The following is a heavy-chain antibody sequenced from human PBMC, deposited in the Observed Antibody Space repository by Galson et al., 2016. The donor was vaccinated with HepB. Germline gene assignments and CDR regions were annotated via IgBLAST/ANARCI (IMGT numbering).Heavy chain of an antibody. D-gene: IGHD6-19*01. CDR2: IYPGDSDT. CDR3: ARHLLYSRGSNSFDY. Sequence: QSGAEVKKPGESLKISCKGSGYSFTSYWIGWVRQMPHKGLEWMGIIYPGDSDTRYSPSFQGQVTISADKSISTAYLQWSSLKASDTAMYYCARHLLYSRGSNSFDYWGQGTLVTVSS. V-gene: IGHV5-51*01. CDR1: GYSFTSYW. J-gene: IGHJ4*02.